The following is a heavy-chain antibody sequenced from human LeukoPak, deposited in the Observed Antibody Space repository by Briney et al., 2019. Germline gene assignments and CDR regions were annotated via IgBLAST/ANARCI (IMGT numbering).Heavy chain of an antibody. D-gene: IGHD6-19*01. CDR1: GFTFSSYS. CDR3: ARATVAGTKYFQH. CDR2: ISSSSYI. V-gene: IGHV3-21*01. J-gene: IGHJ1*01. Sequence: GGSVRLSCAASGFTFSSYSMNWVRQAPGKGLEWVSSISSSSYIYYADSVKGRFTISRDNAKNSLYLQMNSLRAEDTAVYYCARATVAGTKYFQHWGQGTLVTVSS.